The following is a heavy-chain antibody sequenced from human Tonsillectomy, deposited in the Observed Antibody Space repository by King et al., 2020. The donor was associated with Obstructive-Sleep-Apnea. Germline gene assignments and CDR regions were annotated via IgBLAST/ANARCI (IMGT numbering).Heavy chain of an antibody. CDR3: ARIWFGDLFILFDY. Sequence: TLKESGPVLVKPTETLTLTCTVSGFSLSNARMGVSWIRQPPGKALEWLAHIFSNDEKSYNTSLKSRLIISKDTSKSQVVLTMTNMDPVDTPTYFCARIWFGDLFILFDYWGQGTLVTVSS. CDR2: IFSNDEK. D-gene: IGHD3-10*01. CDR1: GFSLSNARMG. J-gene: IGHJ4*02. V-gene: IGHV2-26*01.